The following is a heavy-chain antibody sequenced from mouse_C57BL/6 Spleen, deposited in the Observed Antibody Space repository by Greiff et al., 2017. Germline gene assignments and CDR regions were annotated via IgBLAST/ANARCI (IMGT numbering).Heavy chain of an antibody. CDR3: ARRLGGNYAMDY. D-gene: IGHD4-1*01. CDR2: INPNTGGT. Sequence: VQLQQSGPELVKPGASVKMSCKASGYTFTDYNMHWVKQRHGQSLEWIGYINPNTGGTSYNQKFKGKATLTVNKSSSTAYMERRRLTSEDSAVYDCARRLGGNYAMDYWGQGTSVTVSS. CDR1: GYTFTDYN. V-gene: IGHV1-22*01. J-gene: IGHJ4*01.